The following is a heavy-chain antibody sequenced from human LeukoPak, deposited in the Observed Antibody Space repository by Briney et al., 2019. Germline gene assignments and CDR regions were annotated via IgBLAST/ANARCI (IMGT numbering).Heavy chain of an antibody. J-gene: IGHJ4*02. CDR2: IYSGGTI. Sequence: GGSLRLFCAASGFTVSSSYMSWVRQAPGKGLEWVSVIYSGGTIYYADSVKGRFTISRDISKNTLYLQMNSLRAEDTAVYYCATYSSESYYNLPPDYWGQGTLVTVSS. D-gene: IGHD3-10*01. V-gene: IGHV3-66*01. CDR3: ATYSSESYYNLPPDY. CDR1: GFTVSSSY.